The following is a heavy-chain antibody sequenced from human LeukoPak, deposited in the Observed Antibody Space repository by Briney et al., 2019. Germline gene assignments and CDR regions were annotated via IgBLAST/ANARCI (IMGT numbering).Heavy chain of an antibody. V-gene: IGHV3-7*01. CDR2: IQQDGSAK. D-gene: IGHD2-15*01. CDR1: GFTFSTYW. Sequence: PGGSLRLSCAASGFTFSTYWRSWVRQAPGKGLEGVANIQQDGSAKYYVDSVKGRFTISRDNAKNSLYLQMNSLRAEDTAVYYCATVGSWGQGTLVTASS. J-gene: IGHJ5*02. CDR3: ATVGS.